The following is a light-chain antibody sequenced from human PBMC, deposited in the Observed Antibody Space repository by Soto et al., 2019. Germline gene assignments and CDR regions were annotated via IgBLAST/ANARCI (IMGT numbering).Light chain of an antibody. Sequence: QSVLTQPPSVSGAPGQRVTISCSGTSSNIGADYDVHWYQQLPGTAPKLLIFDYSIRPSGVPDRFSASKSGTSASLAITGLQAEDEADYYCQSYDSSLRASVFGGGTKVTVL. J-gene: IGLJ3*02. V-gene: IGLV1-40*01. CDR3: QSYDSSLRASV. CDR1: SSNIGADYD. CDR2: DYS.